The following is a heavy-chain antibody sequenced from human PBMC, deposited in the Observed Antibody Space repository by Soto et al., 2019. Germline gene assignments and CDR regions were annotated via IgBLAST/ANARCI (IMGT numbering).Heavy chain of an antibody. CDR1: GFSFSDYA. CDR3: TRLSEGAYYRYGMNV. D-gene: IGHD1-26*01. V-gene: IGHV3-73*01. CDR2: IKNRANNYAT. Sequence: EEQVVESGGGLVQPGGSLKLSCAGSGFSFSDYAIHWVRQASGKGLEWVGRIKNRANNYATASAASLKGRCTVSRDDSTNTAYLQMISLETDDTAVYYCTRLSEGAYYRYGMNVWGQGTTVTVSS. J-gene: IGHJ6*02.